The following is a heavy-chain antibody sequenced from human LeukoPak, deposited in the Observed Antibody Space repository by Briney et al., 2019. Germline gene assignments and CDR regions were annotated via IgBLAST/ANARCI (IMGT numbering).Heavy chain of an antibody. J-gene: IGHJ4*02. Sequence: SETLSLTCTVSGGSISSSSYYWGWIRQPPGKGLEWIGSIYYSGSTYYNPSLKSRVTISVDTSKNQFSLKLSSVTAADTAVYYCARRASGSYPDYFDSWGQGTLVTVSS. D-gene: IGHD1-26*01. CDR1: GGSISSSSYY. CDR3: ARRASGSYPDYFDS. V-gene: IGHV4-39*01. CDR2: IYYSGST.